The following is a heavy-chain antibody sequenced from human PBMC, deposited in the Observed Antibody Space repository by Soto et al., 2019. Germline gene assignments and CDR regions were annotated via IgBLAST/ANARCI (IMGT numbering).Heavy chain of an antibody. D-gene: IGHD3-3*01. Sequence: SGTLSLTCAFSGGSISSGGYSGSWIRQPPGKGLEGIGYLSHSGSTYYNPSLKSGVTISVDRSKNQFSLKLSSVTAADTAGYYCARDRVNCDFWSGYYSYGMDVWGQGTTVTVPS. CDR2: LSHSGST. V-gene: IGHV4-30-2*01. J-gene: IGHJ6*02. CDR3: ARDRVNCDFWSGYYSYGMDV. CDR1: GGSISSGGYS.